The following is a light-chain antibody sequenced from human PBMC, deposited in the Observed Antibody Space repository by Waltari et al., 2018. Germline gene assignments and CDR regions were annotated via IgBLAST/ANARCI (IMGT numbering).Light chain of an antibody. CDR2: EVT. J-gene: IGLJ1*01. Sequence: QSGLTQPASASGSPGQSITISCTGTSGDVGNYNLVSWYQQHPGKAPKLLIYEVTKRASGTSDRFSASKSGNTASLTISGLQAQEDEADYYCCSYVGLGTYVFGTGTKVTV. CDR3: CSYVGLGTYV. V-gene: IGLV2-23*02. CDR1: SGDVGNYNL.